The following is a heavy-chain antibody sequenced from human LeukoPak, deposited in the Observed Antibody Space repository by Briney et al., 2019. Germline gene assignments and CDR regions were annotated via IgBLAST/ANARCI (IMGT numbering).Heavy chain of an antibody. CDR3: ARDWDCSGGSCYSPNWFDP. CDR2: ISAYNGNT. J-gene: IGHJ5*02. V-gene: IGHV1-18*01. Sequence: ASVKVSCKASGYTFTSYGISWVRQAPGQGLGLMGWISAYNGNTNYAQKLQGRVTMTTDTSTSTAYMELRSLRSDDTAVYYCARDWDCSGGSCYSPNWFDPWGQGTLVTVSS. CDR1: GYTFTSYG. D-gene: IGHD2-15*01.